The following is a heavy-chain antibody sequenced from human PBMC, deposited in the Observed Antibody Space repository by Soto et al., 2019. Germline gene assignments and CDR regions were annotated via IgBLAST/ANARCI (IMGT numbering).Heavy chain of an antibody. CDR3: AAAPIYGDYVYYGMDV. J-gene: IGHJ6*02. CDR2: ISGSGGST. D-gene: IGHD4-17*01. CDR1: GFTFSSYA. Sequence: EVQLLESGGGLVQPGGSLRLSCAASGFTFSSYAMNWVRQAPGKGLEWVSAISGSGGSTYYADSVKGRFTISRDNSKNTLYLQMNSLRAEDTAVYYCAAAPIYGDYVYYGMDVWGQGTTVTVSS. V-gene: IGHV3-23*01.